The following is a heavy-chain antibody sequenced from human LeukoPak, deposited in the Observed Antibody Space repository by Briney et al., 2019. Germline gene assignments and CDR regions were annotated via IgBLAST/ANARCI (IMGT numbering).Heavy chain of an antibody. CDR1: GGSISSYY. D-gene: IGHD3-3*01. CDR2: IYYSGST. CDR3: ARFGRWSERDC. V-gene: IGHV4-59*01. Sequence: PSETLSLTCTVSGGSISSYYWSWIRQPPGKGLEWIGYIYYSGSTNYNPSLKSRVTISVDTSKNQFSLKLSSVTAADTAVYYCARFGRWSERDCWGQGTLVTVSS. J-gene: IGHJ4*02.